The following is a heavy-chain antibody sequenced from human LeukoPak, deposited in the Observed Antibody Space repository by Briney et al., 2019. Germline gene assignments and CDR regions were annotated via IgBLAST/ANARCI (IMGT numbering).Heavy chain of an antibody. CDR2: INPSGGST. D-gene: IGHD6-19*01. CDR3: ARVWSSGWPPNPNYYYGMDV. Sequence: GASVKASCKASGYTFTSYYMHWVRQAPGQGLEWMGIINPSGGSTSYAQKFQGRITMTRDTSTSTVYMEVSSLRSEDTVVYYCARVWSSGWPPNPNYYYGMDVWGQGTTVTVSS. CDR1: GYTFTSYY. J-gene: IGHJ6*02. V-gene: IGHV1-46*01.